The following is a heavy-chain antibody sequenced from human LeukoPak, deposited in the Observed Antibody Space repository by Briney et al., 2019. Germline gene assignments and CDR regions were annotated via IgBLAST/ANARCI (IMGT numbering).Heavy chain of an antibody. CDR1: GFTFSSYA. CDR3: VKDIPVVPAATTRDKDWFDP. D-gene: IGHD2-2*01. CDR2: ISSNGGST. V-gene: IGHV3-64D*06. J-gene: IGHJ5*02. Sequence: PGGSLRLSCSASGFTFSSYAMHWVRQAPGKGLEYVSAISSNGGSTYYADSVKGRFTISRDNSKNTLYLQMSSLRAEDTAVYYCVKDIPVVPAATTRDKDWFDPWGQGTLVTVSS.